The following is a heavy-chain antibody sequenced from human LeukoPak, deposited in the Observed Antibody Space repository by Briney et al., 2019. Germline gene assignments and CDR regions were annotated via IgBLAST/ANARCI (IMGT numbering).Heavy chain of an antibody. D-gene: IGHD1-26*01. Sequence: GESLKISCKGSGYSFPAYWIGWVRQMPGKGLEWMGIVYPDNSKTIYSPSFQGQVTISADKSINTAYLQWSSLKASDTAIYYCARLSGGSALRNDAFHIWGQGTMVTVSS. CDR3: ARLSGGSALRNDAFHI. CDR1: GYSFPAYW. CDR2: VYPDNSKT. J-gene: IGHJ3*02. V-gene: IGHV5-51*01.